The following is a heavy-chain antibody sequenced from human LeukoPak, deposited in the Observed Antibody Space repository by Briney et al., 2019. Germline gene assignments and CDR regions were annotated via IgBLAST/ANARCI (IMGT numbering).Heavy chain of an antibody. CDR1: GGTFSSYA. CDR2: IIPILGIA. J-gene: IGHJ4*02. V-gene: IGHV1-69*04. Sequence: SVKVSCKASGGTFSSYAISWMRQAPGQGLEWMGRIIPILGIANYAQKFQGRVTITADKSTSTAYMELSSLRSEDTAVYYCARTLGATIGSYYFDYWGQGTLVTVSS. D-gene: IGHD5-24*01. CDR3: ARTLGATIGSYYFDY.